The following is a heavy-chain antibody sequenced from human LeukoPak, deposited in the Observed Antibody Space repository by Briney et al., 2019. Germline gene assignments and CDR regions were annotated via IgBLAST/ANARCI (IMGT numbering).Heavy chain of an antibody. Sequence: GGSLRLSCAASGFTFGSYAMNWVRQAPGKGLEWVSAISDSGGSTYYADSVKGRFTISRDNSKNTLYLQMNSLRAEDTAVYYCAKASAMIVVVSKHFDYWGQGTLVTVSS. CDR1: GFTFGSYA. D-gene: IGHD3-22*01. J-gene: IGHJ4*02. CDR2: ISDSGGST. V-gene: IGHV3-23*01. CDR3: AKASAMIVVVSKHFDY.